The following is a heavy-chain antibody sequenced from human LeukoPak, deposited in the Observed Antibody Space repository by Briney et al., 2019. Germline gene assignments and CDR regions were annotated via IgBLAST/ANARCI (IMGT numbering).Heavy chain of an antibody. V-gene: IGHV3-23*01. D-gene: IGHD3-22*01. CDR2: ISGSGGST. J-gene: IGHJ4*02. Sequence: PGGSLRLSCAASGFTFSNYAMSWVRQAPGKGLEWVSAISGSGGSTYYADSVKGRFTISRDNSKNTLYLQMNSLRAEDTAVYYCAKVAEDYYDSSGYLDYWGQGTLVTVSS. CDR1: GFTFSNYA. CDR3: AKVAEDYYDSSGYLDY.